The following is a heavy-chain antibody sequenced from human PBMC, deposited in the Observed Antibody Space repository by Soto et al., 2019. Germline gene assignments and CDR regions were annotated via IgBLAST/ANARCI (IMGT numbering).Heavy chain of an antibody. CDR3: AKGENYYDSSGYLDY. D-gene: IGHD3-22*01. CDR2: ISGSGGST. V-gene: IGHV3-23*01. Sequence: GGSLRLSCAASGFTFSSYAMSWVRQAPGKGLEWVSAISGSGGSTYYADSVKGRFTISRDNSKNTLYLQMNSLRAEDTAVYYCAKGENYYDSSGYLDYWGQGTLVTVSS. J-gene: IGHJ4*02. CDR1: GFTFSSYA.